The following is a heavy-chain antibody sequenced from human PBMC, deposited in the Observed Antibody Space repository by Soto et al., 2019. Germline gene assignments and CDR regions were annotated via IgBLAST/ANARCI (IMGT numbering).Heavy chain of an antibody. J-gene: IGHJ6*02. Sequence: ASVKVSCKASGGTFSSYAISWVRQAPGKGLEWMGGIIPIFGTANYAQKFQGRVTITADESTSTAYMELSSLRSEDTAVYYCVRLYGGNSGGYYYYGMDVWGQGTTVTVSS. CDR2: IIPIFGTA. CDR3: VRLYGGNSGGYYYYGMDV. D-gene: IGHD2-21*02. V-gene: IGHV1-69*13. CDR1: GGTFSSYA.